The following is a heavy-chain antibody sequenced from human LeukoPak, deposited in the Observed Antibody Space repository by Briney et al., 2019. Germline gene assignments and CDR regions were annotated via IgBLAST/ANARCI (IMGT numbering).Heavy chain of an antibody. Sequence: ASVKVSCKASGYTFTTYVMNWVRQAPGQGLEWMGWINTNTGNPTYAPDFTGRFVFSLDTSVSTAYLQISSLRTEDTAVYYCARARVCSGGSCYGEYFQHWGQGTLVSVSS. CDR1: GYTFTTYV. CDR2: INTNTGNP. J-gene: IGHJ1*01. D-gene: IGHD2-15*01. V-gene: IGHV7-4-1*02. CDR3: ARARVCSGGSCYGEYFQH.